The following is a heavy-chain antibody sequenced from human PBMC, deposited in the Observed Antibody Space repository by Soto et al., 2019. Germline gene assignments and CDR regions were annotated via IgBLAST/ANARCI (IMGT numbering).Heavy chain of an antibody. J-gene: IGHJ5*02. V-gene: IGHV1-2*02. CDR2: INPYSGGA. CDR3: ARVIRGAYYNSPLDT. CDR1: GYTFTGYF. Sequence: ASVKVSCKASGYTFTGYFMHWVRQAPGQGLEWMGWINPYSGGADYAQSFQGRVTMTRDTSISTVYMELSRPRFDDTAVYYCARVIRGAYYNSPLDTWGQGTVVTVPS. D-gene: IGHD3-10*01.